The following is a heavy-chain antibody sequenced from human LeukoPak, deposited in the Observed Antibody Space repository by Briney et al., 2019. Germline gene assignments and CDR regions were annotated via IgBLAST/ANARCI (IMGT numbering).Heavy chain of an antibody. Sequence: GGSLRLSCAASGFTFSVAWLRWVRQAPGKGLVWVSRINNDGTTTKYADSVKGRFTISRDNAKNTLYLQMNSLRAEDTAVYYCARVSGPGMNEYFHLWGQGTLVTVSS. CDR1: GFTFSVAW. CDR3: ARVSGPGMNEYFHL. CDR2: INNDGTTT. D-gene: IGHD3-10*01. J-gene: IGHJ1*01. V-gene: IGHV3-74*01.